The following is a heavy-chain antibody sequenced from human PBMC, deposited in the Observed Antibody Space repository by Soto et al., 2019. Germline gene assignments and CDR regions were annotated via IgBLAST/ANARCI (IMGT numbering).Heavy chain of an antibody. D-gene: IGHD6-13*01. J-gene: IGHJ5*02. CDR3: AKGGISYSSSWGDWFDP. Sequence: EVQLLESEGGLVQPGGSLRLSCAASGFTFSSYAMSWVRQAPGKGLEWVSAISGSGGSTYYADSVKGRFTISRDNSKNTLYLQMNSLRAEDTAVYYCAKGGISYSSSWGDWFDPWGQGTLVTVSS. CDR1: GFTFSSYA. CDR2: ISGSGGST. V-gene: IGHV3-23*01.